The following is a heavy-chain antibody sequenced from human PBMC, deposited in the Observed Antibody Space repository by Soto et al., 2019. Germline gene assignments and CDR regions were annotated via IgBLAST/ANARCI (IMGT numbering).Heavy chain of an antibody. CDR3: ARRSDYVWGSYRYFDY. J-gene: IGHJ4*02. D-gene: IGHD3-16*02. CDR2: INHSGST. V-gene: IGHV4-34*01. CDR1: GGSFSGYY. Sequence: QVQLQQWGAGLLKPSETLSLTCAVYGGSFSGYYWSWIRQPPGKGLEWIGEINHSGSTNYNPSLKSRVTISVDTSNNQFSLKLSSVTAADTAVYYCARRSDYVWGSYRYFDYWGQGTLVTVSS.